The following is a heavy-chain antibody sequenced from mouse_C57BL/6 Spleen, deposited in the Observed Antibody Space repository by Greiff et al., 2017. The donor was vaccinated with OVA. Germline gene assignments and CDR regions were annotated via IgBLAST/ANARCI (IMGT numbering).Heavy chain of an antibody. CDR1: GYSITSDY. CDR2: ISYSGST. CDR3: ARYYYGSSWYFDV. D-gene: IGHD1-1*01. V-gene: IGHV3-8*01. Sequence: EVQLVESGPGLAKPSQPLSLTCSVTGYSITSDYWNWIRKFPGNKLEYMGYISYSGSTYYNPSLKSRISITRDTSKNQYYLQLNSVTTEDTATYYCARYYYGSSWYFDVWGTGTTVTVSS. J-gene: IGHJ1*03.